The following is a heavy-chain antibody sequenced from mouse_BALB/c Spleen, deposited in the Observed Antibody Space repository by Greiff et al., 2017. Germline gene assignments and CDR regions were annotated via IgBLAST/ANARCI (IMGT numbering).Heavy chain of an antibody. V-gene: IGHV5-12-1*01. CDR2: ISSGGGST. J-gene: IGHJ4*01. CDR3: ARHERQLGIHYYAMDY. D-gene: IGHD3-2*01. Sequence: EVQGVESGGGLVKPGGSLKLSCAASGFAFSSYDMSWVRQTPEKRLEWVAYISSGGGSTYYPDTVKGRFTISRDNAKNTLYLQMSSLKSEDTAMYYCARHERQLGIHYYAMDYWGQGTSVTVSS. CDR1: GFAFSSYD.